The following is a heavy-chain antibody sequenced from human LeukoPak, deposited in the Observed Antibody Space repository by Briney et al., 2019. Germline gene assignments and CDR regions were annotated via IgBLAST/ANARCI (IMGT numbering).Heavy chain of an antibody. CDR3: ARVSCSGGSCYGDY. CDR1: GYTFTRYY. CDR2: INPNGGST. V-gene: IGHV1-46*01. D-gene: IGHD2-15*01. Sequence: ASVKVSCKASGYTFTRYYMHWVRQAPGQGLEWMGIINPNGGSTTYAQKFQGRVTMTTDTSTTTVYMELSSLRSEDTAVYYCARVSCSGGSCYGDYWGQGTLVTVSS. J-gene: IGHJ4*02.